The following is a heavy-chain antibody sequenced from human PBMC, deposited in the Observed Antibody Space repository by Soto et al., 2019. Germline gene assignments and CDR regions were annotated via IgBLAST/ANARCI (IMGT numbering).Heavy chain of an antibody. CDR2: IIPIFGTA. J-gene: IGHJ4*02. Sequence: VQLVQSGAEVTKPGSSVKVSCKASGGTFSSYAISWVRQAPGQGLEWIGGIIPIFGTANYAQKFQGRVTITADESTSTAYMELCSLRSEDTAVYYCARERVYYESSGYYSYFDYWGQGTLVTDSS. CDR1: GGTFSSYA. D-gene: IGHD3-22*01. CDR3: ARERVYYESSGYYSYFDY. V-gene: IGHV1-69*01.